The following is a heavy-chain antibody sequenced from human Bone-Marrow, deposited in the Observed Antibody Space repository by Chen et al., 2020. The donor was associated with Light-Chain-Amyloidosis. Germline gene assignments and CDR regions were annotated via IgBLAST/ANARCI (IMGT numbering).Heavy chain of an antibody. CDR3: ARFQYCTCGTCYSDALDI. CDR2: INAANSNT. CDR1: GDTLTKYT. J-gene: IGHJ3*02. D-gene: IGHD2-15*01. V-gene: IGHV1-3*01. Sequence: VQFVQSGAEVKKPGASVKISCKASGDTLTKYTLHWVRQAPGQRLEWMGWINAANSNTKYSQKLQGRVTMTRDTSANTAYMELSSLSSEDTAVYYCARFQYCTCGTCYSDALDIWGQGTMVTVSS.